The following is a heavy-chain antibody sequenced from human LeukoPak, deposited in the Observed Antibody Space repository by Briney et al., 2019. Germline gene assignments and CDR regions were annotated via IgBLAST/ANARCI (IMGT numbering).Heavy chain of an antibody. CDR2: ISYDGRNK. CDR1: GFTFSSFA. J-gene: IGHJ4*02. Sequence: PGGSLRLSCAASGFTFSSFAIHWVRQAPGKGLEWVAVISYDGRNKYYADSVKDRFTISRDNSKNTLYLQMNSLRAEDTAVYYCARGESVDTAMASFRGGYYWGQGTLVTVSS. D-gene: IGHD5-18*01. CDR3: ARGESVDTAMASFRGGYY. V-gene: IGHV3-30*04.